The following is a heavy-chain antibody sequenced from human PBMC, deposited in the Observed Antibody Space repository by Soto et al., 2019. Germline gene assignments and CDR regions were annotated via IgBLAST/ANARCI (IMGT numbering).Heavy chain of an antibody. V-gene: IGHV3-30-3*01. CDR2: ISYDGSNK. CDR3: ARDRWGIAARQPVRFDY. CDR1: GFTFSSYA. J-gene: IGHJ4*02. Sequence: LRLSCAASGFTFSSYAMHWVRQAPGKGLEWVAVISYDGSNKYYADSVKGRFTISRDNSKNTLYLQMNSLRAEDTAVYYCARDRWGIAARQPVRFDYWGQGTLVTVSS. D-gene: IGHD6-6*01.